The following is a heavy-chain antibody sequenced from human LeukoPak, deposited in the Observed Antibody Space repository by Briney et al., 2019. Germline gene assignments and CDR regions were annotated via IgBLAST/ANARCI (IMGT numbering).Heavy chain of an antibody. V-gene: IGHV1-69*13. CDR1: GGTFSSYA. CDR2: IIPIFGTA. D-gene: IGHD6-13*01. J-gene: IGHJ4*02. CDR3: ANLLGSSSWIDY. Sequence: SVKVSCKASGGTFSSYAISWVRQAPGQGLEWMGGIIPIFGTANYAQKFQGRVTITADESTSTACMELSSLRSEDTAVYYCANLLGSSSWIDYWGQGTLVTVSS.